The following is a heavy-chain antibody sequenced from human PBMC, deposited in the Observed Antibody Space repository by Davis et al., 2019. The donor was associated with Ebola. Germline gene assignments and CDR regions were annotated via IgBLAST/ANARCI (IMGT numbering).Heavy chain of an antibody. CDR1: GFTFSDYS. V-gene: IGHV3-48*02. CDR2: ISSYSRTI. D-gene: IGHD3-10*01. Sequence: GESLKISCAASGFTFSDYSMNWVRQAPGKGLEWVSYISSYSRTIYYADSVRGRFTISRDNAKNSLYLQLNSLRDEDTAVYYCARDPYYASGTFGAFDIWGQGTMLTVSS. CDR3: ARDPYYASGTFGAFDI. J-gene: IGHJ3*02.